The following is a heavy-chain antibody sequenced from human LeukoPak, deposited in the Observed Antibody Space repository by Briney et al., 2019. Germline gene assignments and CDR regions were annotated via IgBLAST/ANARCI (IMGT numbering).Heavy chain of an antibody. D-gene: IGHD1-26*01. CDR3: ARGQRGATKANGGIFAY. CDR1: GYTFTSYD. CDR2: MNPNSGNT. J-gene: IGHJ4*02. V-gene: IGHV1-8*01. Sequence: ASVKVSCKASGYTFTSYDINWVRQATGQGLEWMGWMNPNSGNTGYAQKFQGRVTMTRNTSISTAYMELSCLRSEDTAVYYCARGQRGATKANGGIFAYWGQGTLVTVSS.